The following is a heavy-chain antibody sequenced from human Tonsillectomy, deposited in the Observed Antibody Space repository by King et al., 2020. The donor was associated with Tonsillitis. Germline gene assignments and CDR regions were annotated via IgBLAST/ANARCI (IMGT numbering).Heavy chain of an antibody. V-gene: IGHV4-31*03. D-gene: IGHD3-22*01. CDR3: ARGGQYYDRSVYRPGHY. CDR2: IYYSGST. Sequence: QLQESGPGLVKPSQTLSLTCTVSGGSISSGGYYWSWIREHPGKGLEWIGYIYYSGSTYYNPSLKSRVTISVDTSKNQFSLKLSSVTAADTAVYYCARGGQYYDRSVYRPGHYWGQGTLVTVSS. J-gene: IGHJ4*02. CDR1: GGSISSGGYY.